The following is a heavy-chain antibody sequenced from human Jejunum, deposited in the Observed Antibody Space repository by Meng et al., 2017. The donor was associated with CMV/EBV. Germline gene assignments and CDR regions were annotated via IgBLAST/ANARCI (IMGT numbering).Heavy chain of an antibody. Sequence: VSGGSIRSDDHCWSLLRPQPVTSLEWIGYIYSSANTFYNPSLTSRVTMSVDTSKNKFSLKLSSVTAADTAVYYCARDPYGGNSGIDFWGQGTLVTVSS. V-gene: IGHV4-31*02. CDR3: ARDPYGGNSGIDF. D-gene: IGHD4-23*01. CDR2: IYSSANT. CDR1: GGSIRSDDHC. J-gene: IGHJ4*02.